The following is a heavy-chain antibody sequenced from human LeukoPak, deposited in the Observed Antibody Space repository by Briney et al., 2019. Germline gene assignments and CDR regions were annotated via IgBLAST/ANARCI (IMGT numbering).Heavy chain of an antibody. D-gene: IGHD2-15*01. CDR3: ASGVVAANYFDY. J-gene: IGHJ4*02. V-gene: IGHV3-20*04. Sequence: PGGPLRLSCATSGFTYYVYGMSWVPQAPGKALECVYGINLNGGSTGYADSVKGRFSISRDNAKNALYLQMNSLRAEDTALYYCASGVVAANYFDYWGQGTLVTVSS. CDR1: GFTYYVYG. CDR2: INLNGGST.